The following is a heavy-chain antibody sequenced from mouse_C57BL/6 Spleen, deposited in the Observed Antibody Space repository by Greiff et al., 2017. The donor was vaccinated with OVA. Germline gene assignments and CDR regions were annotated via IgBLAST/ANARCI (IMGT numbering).Heavy chain of an antibody. CDR3: ARDWREHTGVDYAMDY. D-gene: IGHD1-1*01. CDR1: GFTFSDYY. Sequence: DVHLVESEGGLVQPGSSMTLSCTASGFTFSDYYMAWVRQVPEKGLEWVANINYDGSSTYYLDSLKSRFIISRDNAKNILYLQMSSLKSEDTATYYCARDWREHTGVDYAMDYWGQGTSVTVSS. J-gene: IGHJ4*01. V-gene: IGHV5-16*01. CDR2: INYDGSST.